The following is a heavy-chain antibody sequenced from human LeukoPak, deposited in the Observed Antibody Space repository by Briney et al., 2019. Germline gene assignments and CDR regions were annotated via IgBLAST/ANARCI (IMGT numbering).Heavy chain of an antibody. CDR3: ARAYCGGDCSMGGDAFDI. CDR2: IYTSGST. CDR1: GGSISSGSYY. J-gene: IGHJ3*02. V-gene: IGHV4-61*02. Sequence: PSETLSLTCTVSGGSISSGSYYWSWIRQPAGKGLEWIGRIYTSGSTNYNPSLKSRVTISVDTSKNQFSLKLSSVTAADTAVYYCARAYCGGDCSMGGDAFDIWRQGTMVTVSS. D-gene: IGHD2-21*01.